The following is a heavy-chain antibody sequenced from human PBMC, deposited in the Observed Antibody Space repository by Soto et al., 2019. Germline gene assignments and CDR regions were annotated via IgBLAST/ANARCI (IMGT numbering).Heavy chain of an antibody. J-gene: IGHJ5*02. V-gene: IGHV4-59*01. CDR1: GGSISSYY. Sequence: QVQLQESGPGLVKPSETLSLTCTVSGGSISSYYWSWIRQPPGKGLEWIGYIYYSGSTNYNPSLKSRVTISVDTSKNQFSLKLSSVTAADTAVYYCARAPRYCRGGSCYPSWFDPWGQGTLVTVSS. D-gene: IGHD2-15*01. CDR2: IYYSGST. CDR3: ARAPRYCRGGSCYPSWFDP.